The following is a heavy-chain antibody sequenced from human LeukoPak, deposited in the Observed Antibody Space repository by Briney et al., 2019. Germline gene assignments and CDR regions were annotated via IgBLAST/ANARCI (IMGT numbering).Heavy chain of an antibody. CDR2: INPNSGGT. CDR3: ARDRSILWFGELTPGFDI. V-gene: IGHV1-2*02. Sequence: ASVKVSCKASGYTFTGYYMHWVRQAPGQGLEWMGWINPNSGGTNYAQKFQGRVTMTRDTSISTAYMELSGLRSEDTAVYYCARDRSILWFGELTPGFDIWGQGTMVTVSS. D-gene: IGHD3-10*01. CDR1: GYTFTGYY. J-gene: IGHJ3*02.